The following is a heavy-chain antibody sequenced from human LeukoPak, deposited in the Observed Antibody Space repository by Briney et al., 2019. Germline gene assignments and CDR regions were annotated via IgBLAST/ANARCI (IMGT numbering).Heavy chain of an antibody. J-gene: IGHJ4*02. CDR2: ISGSSSHT. CDR1: GFTFSDYY. V-gene: IGHV3-11*06. Sequence: GGSLRLSCVVSGFTFSDYYMNWIRQAPGKGLEWLSYISGSSSHTLYADSVKGRFTISRDNTKNSLYLQMNTLRAEDTAVYYCTRRLDDWGQGTLVTVSS. D-gene: IGHD3-16*01. CDR3: TRRLDD.